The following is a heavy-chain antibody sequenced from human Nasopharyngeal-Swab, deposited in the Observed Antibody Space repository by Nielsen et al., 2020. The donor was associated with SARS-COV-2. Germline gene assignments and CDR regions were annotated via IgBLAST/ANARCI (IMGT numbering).Heavy chain of an antibody. V-gene: IGHV3-30*04. J-gene: IGHJ4*02. CDR2: ISYDASDK. D-gene: IGHD3-16*01. CDR3: ARDRPHWGCDY. CDR1: GFTFSSYT. Sequence: GGSLRLSCAASGFTFSSYTIHWVRQAPGKRLEWVAVISYDASDKYYADSVKGRFTLSRDNSKNTVYLQMNSLRAEDTAVYYCARDRPHWGCDYWGQGTLVTVSS.